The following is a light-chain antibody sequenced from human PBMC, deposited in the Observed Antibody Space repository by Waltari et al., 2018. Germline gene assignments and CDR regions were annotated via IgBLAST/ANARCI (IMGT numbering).Light chain of an antibody. CDR2: GAS. Sequence: RSSRRVSGNLAWYQQKPGQAPRLLIYGASTRATGIPARFSGSASGTEFTLTISSLQSEDSAVYYCQQYYDWRRVTFGQGTRLEIK. CDR1: RRVSGN. V-gene: IGKV3D-15*01. CDR3: QQYYDWRRVT. J-gene: IGKJ5*01.